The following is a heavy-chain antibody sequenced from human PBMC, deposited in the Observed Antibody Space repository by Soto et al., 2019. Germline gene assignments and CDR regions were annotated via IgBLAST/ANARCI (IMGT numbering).Heavy chain of an antibody. V-gene: IGHV4-39*01. Sequence: QLQLQESGPGLVKTSETLSLTCTVSGGSISSTSYYWGWIRQPPRKGLEWIGSIYYSGSTYYNTFLKSRVTISVDTSQNQFSMKLTSVTAADTAVYYCASLVAGYYGDYCGQVTLVTVSS. CDR3: ASLVAGYYGDY. J-gene: IGHJ4*02. D-gene: IGHD6-19*01. CDR2: IYYSGST. CDR1: GGSISSTSYY.